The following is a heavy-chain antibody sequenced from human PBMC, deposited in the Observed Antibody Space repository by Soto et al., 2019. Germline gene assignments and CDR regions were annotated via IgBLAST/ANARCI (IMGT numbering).Heavy chain of an antibody. V-gene: IGHV4-61*01. CDR1: GGSVSSGSYY. J-gene: IGHJ5*02. CDR2: IYYSGST. D-gene: IGHD2-15*01. Sequence: QVQLQESGPGLVKPSETLSLTCTVSGGSVSSGSYYWSWIRQPPGKGLEWIGYIYYSGSTNYNPSLKSRVTISLDTSKNQFSLKLSSVTAADTAVYYCARALDCSGGSCHLLPWFDPWGQGTLVTVSS. CDR3: ARALDCSGGSCHLLPWFDP.